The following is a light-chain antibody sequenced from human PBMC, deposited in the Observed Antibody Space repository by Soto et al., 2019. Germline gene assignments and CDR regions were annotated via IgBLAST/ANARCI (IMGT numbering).Light chain of an antibody. Sequence: GTSSDVGGYNFVSWYQQLPGKAPKLMIYEVTSRPSGVSNRFSGSKSGNTASLTISGLQPEDEAEYYCSSYTTSSTVVFGTGTQ. CDR3: SSYTTSSTVV. J-gene: IGLJ1*01. CDR2: EVT. CDR1: SSDVGGYNF. V-gene: IGLV2-14*03.